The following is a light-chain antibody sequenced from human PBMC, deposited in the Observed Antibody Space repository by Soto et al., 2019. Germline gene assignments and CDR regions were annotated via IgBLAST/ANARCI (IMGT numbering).Light chain of an antibody. CDR2: GAS. Sequence: IVLPQSPGTLSLSPGERANISCRASQSVSSSYLAWYQQKPGQAPRLLIYGASSRASGIPDRFGGSGSGTDFTLTISRLETEDFAVYYCQQYGSSPPFTCGQGTEVDIK. CDR1: QSVSSSY. CDR3: QQYGSSPPFT. V-gene: IGKV3-20*01. J-gene: IGKJ1*01.